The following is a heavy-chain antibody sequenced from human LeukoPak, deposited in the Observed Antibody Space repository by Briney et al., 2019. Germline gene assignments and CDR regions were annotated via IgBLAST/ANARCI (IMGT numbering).Heavy chain of an antibody. CDR3: ARAYSSVASCDY. CDR1: GFRFSSYE. D-gene: IGHD6-19*01. CDR2: ISSSGTTI. V-gene: IGHV3-48*03. J-gene: IGHJ4*02. Sequence: PGGALRLSCAASGFRFSSYEMNWVRQAAGKGLEWVSYISSSGTTIHYADSVKGRCTISRDNAKNSLYLQMNSLGAEDTAVYYCARAYSSVASCDYWGQGTLVTVSS.